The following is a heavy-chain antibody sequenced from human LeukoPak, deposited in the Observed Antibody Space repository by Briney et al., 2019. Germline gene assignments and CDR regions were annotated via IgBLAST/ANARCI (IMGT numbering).Heavy chain of an antibody. CDR3: AKVRIQLWLCYFDY. Sequence: GGSLRLSCAASGFTFSSYAMSWVRQAPGKGLEWVSAISGSGDSTYYADSVKGRFTISRDNSKNTLYLQMNSLRAEDTAVYYCAKVRIQLWLCYFDYWGQGTLVTVSS. CDR1: GFTFSSYA. V-gene: IGHV3-23*01. D-gene: IGHD5-18*01. J-gene: IGHJ4*02. CDR2: ISGSGDST.